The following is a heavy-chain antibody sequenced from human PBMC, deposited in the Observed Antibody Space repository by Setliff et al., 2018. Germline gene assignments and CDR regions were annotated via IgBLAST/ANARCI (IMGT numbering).Heavy chain of an antibody. CDR3: ARGGTYCYFDY. Sequence: PSESLSLTCTVSGGSISSSNWWPWVRQPPGKGLEWFGRIYTTWSTNYNPSLKSRVTKSLDTHKTQFFLKINSVTAADTAVYYSARGGTYCYFDYWGQGTLVTVSS. CDR2: IYTTWST. V-gene: IGHV4-4*02. J-gene: IGHJ4*02. CDR1: GGSISSSNW. D-gene: IGHD1-26*01.